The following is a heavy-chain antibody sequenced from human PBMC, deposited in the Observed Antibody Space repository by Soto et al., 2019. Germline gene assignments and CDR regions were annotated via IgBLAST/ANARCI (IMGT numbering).Heavy chain of an antibody. CDR1: GYTFTSYG. Sequence: ASVKVSCKVSGYTFTSYGISWVRQAPGQGLEWMGWISAYNGNTNYAQKLLGRVTMTTDTSTSTAYMELRSLRSDDTAVYYCARDXGYCSGGSCRAYNWFDPWGQGTLVTVSS. D-gene: IGHD2-15*01. J-gene: IGHJ5*02. CDR2: ISAYNGNT. CDR3: ARDXGYCSGGSCRAYNWFDP. V-gene: IGHV1-18*01.